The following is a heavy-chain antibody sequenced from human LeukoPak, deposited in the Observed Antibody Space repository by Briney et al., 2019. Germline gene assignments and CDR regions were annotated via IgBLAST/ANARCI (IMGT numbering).Heavy chain of an antibody. CDR1: GCTFTSYG. CDR2: ISAYNGNT. CDR3: ARVGYDFWSGYYVPGLYGGYNWFDP. V-gene: IGHV1-18*01. J-gene: IGHJ5*02. D-gene: IGHD3-3*01. Sequence: ASVKVSCKASGCTFTSYGISWVRQAPGQGLEWMGWISAYNGNTNYAQKLQGRVTMTTDTSTSTAYMELRSLRSDDTAVYYCARVGYDFWSGYYVPGLYGGYNWFDPWGQGTLVTVSS.